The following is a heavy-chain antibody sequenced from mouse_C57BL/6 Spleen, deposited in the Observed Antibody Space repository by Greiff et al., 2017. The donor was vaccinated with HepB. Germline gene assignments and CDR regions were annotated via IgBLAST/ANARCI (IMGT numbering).Heavy chain of an antibody. CDR2: INPYNGGT. J-gene: IGHJ2*01. CDR1: GYTFTDYY. V-gene: IGHV1-19*01. CDR3: ARRTYYDYDDFDY. Sequence: EVQLQQSGPVLVKPGASVKMSCKASGYTFTDYYMNWVKQSHGKSLEWIGVINPYNGGTSYNQKFKGKATLTVDMSSSTAYMELNSLTSEDSAVYYCARRTYYDYDDFDYWGQGTTLTVSS. D-gene: IGHD2-4*01.